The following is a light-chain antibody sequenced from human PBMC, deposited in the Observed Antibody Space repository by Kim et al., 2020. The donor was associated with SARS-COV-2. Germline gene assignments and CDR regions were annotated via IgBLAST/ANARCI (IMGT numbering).Light chain of an antibody. CDR1: QSVSNSY. J-gene: IGKJ2*01. Sequence: LAPGDRAPLSCKASQSVSNSYLAWYQQKPGKAPRLLIYNASSRATGIPARCSGSGSGTDFSLTISRLEPEDFAVYSCQQYGTSPLTFGQGTKLE. V-gene: IGKV3-20*01. CDR3: QQYGTSPLT. CDR2: NAS.